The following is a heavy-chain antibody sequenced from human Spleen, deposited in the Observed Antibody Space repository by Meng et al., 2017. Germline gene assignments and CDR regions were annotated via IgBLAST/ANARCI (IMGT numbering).Heavy chain of an antibody. V-gene: IGHV1-18*04. J-gene: IGHJ4*02. D-gene: IGHD3-10*01. CDR1: GYRLSNFG. Sequence: ASVKVSCKASGYRLSNFGITWVRQAPGQRLEWMGWLNVYNGNTNYAHNFQGRVTMTTDTSTSTAYMELRSLKYDDTAVYYCAREDYNGSGIDFWGQGTMVTVSS. CDR3: AREDYNGSGIDF. CDR2: LNVYNGNT.